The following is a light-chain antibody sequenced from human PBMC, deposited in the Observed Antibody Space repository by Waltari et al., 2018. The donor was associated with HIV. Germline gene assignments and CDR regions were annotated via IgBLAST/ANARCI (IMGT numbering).Light chain of an antibody. CDR3: HSYTRGTTLNYV. J-gene: IGLJ1*01. V-gene: IGLV2-14*01. Sequence: QSALTQPASVSGSPGQSITISCTETNSDVGDYKYVSWYQQRPGEAPKLIISDATNRPSGVSNRFSAAKSDNTAFLTIAVLRPEDEADYYCHSYTRGTTLNYVFGTGTKVTVL. CDR2: DAT. CDR1: NSDVGDYKY.